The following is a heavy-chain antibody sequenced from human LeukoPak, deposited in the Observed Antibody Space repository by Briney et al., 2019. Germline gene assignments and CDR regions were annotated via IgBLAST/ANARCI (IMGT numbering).Heavy chain of an antibody. CDR1: GFTFSNAW. CDR2: IKSKTDGGTT. Sequence: GGSLRLSCAASGFTFSNAWMSWVRQAPGKGLEWVGRIKSKTDGGTTDYAAPVKGRFTISRDDSKNTLYLQMNSLRAEDTAVYYCAKAQTTQYCSSTSCCYDYWGQGTLVTVSS. CDR3: AKAQTTQYCSSTSCCYDY. J-gene: IGHJ4*02. D-gene: IGHD2-2*01. V-gene: IGHV3-15*01.